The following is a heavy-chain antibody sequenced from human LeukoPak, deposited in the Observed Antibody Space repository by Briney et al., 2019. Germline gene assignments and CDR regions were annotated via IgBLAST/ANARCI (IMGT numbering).Heavy chain of an antibody. CDR1: GFTFSTYG. CDR2: IWYDGSNK. V-gene: IGHV3-33*01. Sequence: GGSLRLSCVASGFTFSTYGMHWVRQAPGKGLEWVAIIWYDGSNKYYADSVKGRFTISRDNSKNTLYLQMNSLRAEDTAVYYCARGLVEMATRYFDLWGRGTLVTVSS. CDR3: ARGLVEMATRYFDL. J-gene: IGHJ2*01. D-gene: IGHD5-24*01.